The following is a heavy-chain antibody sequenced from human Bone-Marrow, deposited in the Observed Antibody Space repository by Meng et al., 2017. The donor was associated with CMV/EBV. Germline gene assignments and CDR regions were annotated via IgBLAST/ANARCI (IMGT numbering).Heavy chain of an antibody. V-gene: IGHV3-49*04. J-gene: IGHJ4*02. Sequence: GGSLRLSCTASGFTFGDYAMSWVRQAPGKGLEWVGFIRSKAYGGTTEYAASAKGRFTISRDDSKSIAYLQMNSLKTEDTAVYYCTRSGIVGALDYWGQGTLVTVSS. CDR1: GFTFGDYA. D-gene: IGHD1-26*01. CDR3: TRSGIVGALDY. CDR2: IRSKAYGGTT.